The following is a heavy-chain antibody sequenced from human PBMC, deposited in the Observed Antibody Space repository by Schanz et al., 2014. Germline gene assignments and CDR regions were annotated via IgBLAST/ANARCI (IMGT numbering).Heavy chain of an antibody. J-gene: IGHJ4*02. V-gene: IGHV3-23*04. CDR2: ISGGGGTT. CDR3: ARDHTTESYYSAGPPIDY. D-gene: IGHD1-26*01. Sequence: EVQLVQSGGGLVQPGGSLRLSCAASGFTFENYALTWVRQAPGKGLEWVSAISGGGGTTYYTDSVKGRFTISRDNSKSTLYLQMNSLRAEDTAVYYCARDHTTESYYSAGPPIDYWGQGTLLTVSS. CDR1: GFTFENYA.